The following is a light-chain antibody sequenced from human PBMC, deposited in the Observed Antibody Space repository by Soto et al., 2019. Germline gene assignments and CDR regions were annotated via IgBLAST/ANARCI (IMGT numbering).Light chain of an antibody. CDR3: SSYGGNNNLV. CDR1: SSDIGDYDY. J-gene: IGLJ3*02. CDR2: EVA. Sequence: QSALTQPPSASGSPGQSVTISCTGTSSDIGDYDYVSWYQHLPGKAPKLMIYEVARRPSGVPDRFSGSKSGNTASLTVSGLQAEDEADYYCSSYGGNNNLVFGGGTKLTVL. V-gene: IGLV2-8*01.